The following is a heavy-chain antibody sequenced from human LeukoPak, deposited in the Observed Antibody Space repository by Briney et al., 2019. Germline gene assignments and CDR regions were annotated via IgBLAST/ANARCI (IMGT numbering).Heavy chain of an antibody. J-gene: IGHJ4*02. CDR3: ARAVGIAAAANFDY. V-gene: IGHV4-61*01. Sequence: PSETLSLTCTVSGGSISSSSYYWSWIRQPPGKGLEWIGYIYYSGSTNYNPSLKSRVTISVDTSKNQFSLKLSSVTAADTAVYYCARAVGIAAAANFDYWGQGTLVTVSS. CDR1: GGSISSSSYY. D-gene: IGHD6-13*01. CDR2: IYYSGST.